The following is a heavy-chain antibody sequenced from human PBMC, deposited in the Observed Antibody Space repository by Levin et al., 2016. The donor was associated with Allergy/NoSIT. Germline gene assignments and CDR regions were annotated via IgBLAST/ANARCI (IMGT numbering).Heavy chain of an antibody. J-gene: IGHJ5*02. CDR2: IYYSGST. Sequence: WIRQPPGKGLEWIGYIYYSGSTYYNPSLKSRVTISVDTSKNQFSLKLSSVTAADTAVYYCARDRGWFDPWGQGTLVTVSS. V-gene: IGHV4-30-4*01. CDR3: ARDRGWFDP.